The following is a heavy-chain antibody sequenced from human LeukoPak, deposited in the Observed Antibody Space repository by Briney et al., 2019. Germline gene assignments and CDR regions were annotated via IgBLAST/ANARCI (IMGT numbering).Heavy chain of an antibody. J-gene: IGHJ4*02. CDR1: GFTFSSYS. CDR2: ISSSSSYI. V-gene: IGHV3-21*01. D-gene: IGHD3-22*01. Sequence: PGGSLRLSCAASGFTFSSYSMNWVRQAPGKGLEWVSSISSSSSYIYYADSVKGRFTISRDNAKNSLYLQMNSLRAEDTAVYYCARDMGEPGLAWLHILDYWGQGTLVTVSS. CDR3: ARDMGEPGLAWLHILDY.